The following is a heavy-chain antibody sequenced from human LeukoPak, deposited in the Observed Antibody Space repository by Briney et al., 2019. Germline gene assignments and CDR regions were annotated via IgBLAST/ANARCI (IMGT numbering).Heavy chain of an antibody. D-gene: IGHD5-12*01. Sequence: ASVKVSCKVSGYTLTELSMHWVRQAPGQGLEWMGIINPSGGSTSYAQKFQGRVTMTRDTSTSTVYMELSSLRSEDTAVYYCARDGGFPVWGQGTTVTVSS. CDR1: GYTLTELS. CDR2: INPSGGST. J-gene: IGHJ6*02. V-gene: IGHV1-46*01. CDR3: ARDGGFPV.